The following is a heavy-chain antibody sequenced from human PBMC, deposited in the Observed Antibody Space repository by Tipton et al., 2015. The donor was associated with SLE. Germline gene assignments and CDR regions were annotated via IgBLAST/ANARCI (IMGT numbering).Heavy chain of an antibody. V-gene: IGHV4-59*12. CDR1: GGSISSYY. CDR2: IYYSGST. Sequence: LRLSCTVSGGSISSYYWSWIRQPPGKGLEWIGYIYYSGSTYYNPSLKSRVTISLDTSKNQFSLKLSSVTAADTAVYYCARDGVVVAATAEYFQLWGQGTLVTVSS. CDR3: ARDGVVVAATAEYFQL. J-gene: IGHJ1*01. D-gene: IGHD2-15*01.